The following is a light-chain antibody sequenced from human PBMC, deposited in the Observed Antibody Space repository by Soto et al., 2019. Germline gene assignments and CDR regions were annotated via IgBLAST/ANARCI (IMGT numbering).Light chain of an antibody. V-gene: IGLV2-14*01. CDR1: RSDVGGYNY. CDR3: RSFTSTNTWV. J-gene: IGLJ3*02. CDR2: EVN. Sequence: QSALTQPASVSGSPGQSITISCTGTRSDVGGYNYVSWYQQHPGKAPKLMIFEVNNRPSGVSNRFSGSKSGNTASLTISGLRAEDEADYFCRSFTSTNTWVFGGGTKVTVL.